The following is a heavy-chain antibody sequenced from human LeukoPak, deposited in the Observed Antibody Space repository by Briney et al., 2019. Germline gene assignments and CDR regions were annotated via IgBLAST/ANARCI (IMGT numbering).Heavy chain of an antibody. D-gene: IGHD2-2*01. J-gene: IGHJ4*02. Sequence: PGGTLRLSCAASGFTFSSYGMSWVRQAPGKGLEWVSDISGSGGRTYYVDSVKGRFTISRDNGKNMLYLQMNSLRAKDTAVYYCARVEGCSSTSCYSPQFDYWGQGTLVTVSS. CDR1: GFTFSSYG. CDR3: ARVEGCSSTSCYSPQFDY. CDR2: ISGSGGRT. V-gene: IGHV3-23*01.